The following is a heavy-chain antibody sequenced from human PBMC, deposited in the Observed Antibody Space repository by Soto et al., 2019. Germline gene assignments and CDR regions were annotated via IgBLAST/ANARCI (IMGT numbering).Heavy chain of an antibody. CDR2: IYSDGGT. Sequence: EVQVVESGGGLVQPGGSLRLSCAASGFTVSSDYMSWVRQAPGKGLEWVSVIYSDGGTYYADSVKGRFTISRDNSKNTLYLQMNSLRAEDTAVYYCTRAAWDYWGQGTLVTVSS. CDR3: TRAAWDY. V-gene: IGHV3-66*01. J-gene: IGHJ4*02. D-gene: IGHD2-15*01. CDR1: GFTVSSDY.